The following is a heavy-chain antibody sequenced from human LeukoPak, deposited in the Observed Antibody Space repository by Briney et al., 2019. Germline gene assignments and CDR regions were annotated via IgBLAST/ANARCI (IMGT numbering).Heavy chain of an antibody. D-gene: IGHD3-22*01. J-gene: IGHJ4*02. CDR3: AKVRDSSGYYYDY. Sequence: GGSLRLSCAASGFTFSSYAMSWVRQAPGKGLEWVSAISGSGGSTNYADSVKGRFTISRDNSENTLYLQMNSLRAEDTAVYYCAKVRDSSGYYYDYWGQGTLVTVSS. V-gene: IGHV3-23*01. CDR1: GFTFSSYA. CDR2: ISGSGGST.